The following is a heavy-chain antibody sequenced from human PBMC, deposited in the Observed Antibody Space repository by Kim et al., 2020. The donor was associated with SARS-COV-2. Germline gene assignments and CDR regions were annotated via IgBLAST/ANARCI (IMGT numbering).Heavy chain of an antibody. CDR2: ISSSGSTI. CDR3: ARRPRGNLQSIAAAGTDYYGMDV. V-gene: IGHV3-11*01. CDR1: GFTFSDYY. Sequence: GGSLRLSCAASGFTFSDYYMSWIRQAPGKGLEWVSYISSSGSTIYYADSVKGRFTISRDNAKNSLYLQMNSLRAEDTAVYYCARRPRGNLQSIAAAGTDYYGMDVWGQGTTVTVSS. D-gene: IGHD6-13*01. J-gene: IGHJ6*02.